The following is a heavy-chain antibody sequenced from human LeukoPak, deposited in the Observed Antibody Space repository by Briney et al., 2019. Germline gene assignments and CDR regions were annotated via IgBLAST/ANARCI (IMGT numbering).Heavy chain of an antibody. CDR3: ARLTFPGLRYDDRRIFDI. CDR1: GGSINSDD. Sequence: SEALSLTCAVSGGSINSDDWSWIRRPPGKGLEWIGHIHHSGRSNYNPSLVSRVTLSVDMSRNQFSLRLSSVTAADTAVYNCARLTFPGLRYDDRRIFDIWGQGSVVTVSS. CDR2: IHHSGRS. V-gene: IGHV4-59*08. D-gene: IGHD3-3*01. J-gene: IGHJ3*02.